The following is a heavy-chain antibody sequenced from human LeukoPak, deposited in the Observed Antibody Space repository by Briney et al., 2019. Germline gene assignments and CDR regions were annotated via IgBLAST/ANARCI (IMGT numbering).Heavy chain of an antibody. D-gene: IGHD6-19*01. J-gene: IGHJ4*02. Sequence: GGSLRLSCAASGFTFSSYSMNWVRQAPIRGLEWVAATSYDGSNEYYADSVKGRFTISRDNSRNTLYLQMNSLRAEDTAVYYCARDQGSSGWYKNFDYWGQGTLVTVSS. CDR2: TSYDGSNE. CDR1: GFTFSSYS. CDR3: ARDQGSSGWYKNFDY. V-gene: IGHV3-30*03.